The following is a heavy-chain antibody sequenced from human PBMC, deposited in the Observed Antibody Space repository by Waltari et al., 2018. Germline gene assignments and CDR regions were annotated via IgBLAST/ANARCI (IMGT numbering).Heavy chain of an antibody. CDR2: VYWDDDK. CDR1: GFSISTNGVA. D-gene: IGHD1-26*01. J-gene: IGHJ4*02. V-gene: IGHV2-5*02. CDR3: AHFSYRGSRLLDH. Sequence: QITLKESGPTLVKPTQTLTLTCPLPGFSISTNGVAVGWIRQPPGKALESLAIVYWDDDKLYSPSLRDRITITKDTYKNQVVLTMTNMDPVDTATYFCAHFSYRGSRLLDHWGQGAPVTVSS.